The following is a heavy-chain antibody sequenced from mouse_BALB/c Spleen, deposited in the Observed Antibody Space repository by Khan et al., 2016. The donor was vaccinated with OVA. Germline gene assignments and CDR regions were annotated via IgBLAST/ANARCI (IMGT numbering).Heavy chain of an antibody. CDR3: ARRGTTVVANYAMDY. V-gene: IGHV9-3-1*01. Sequence: QVQLKQSGPELKKPGETVKISCKASGYTFTNYGMNWVKQAPGKGLKWMGWINTYTGEPTYADDFKGRFAFSLETSASTAYLQINNLKNEDTATYFCARRGTTVVANYAMDYWGQGTSVTVAS. CDR2: INTYTGEP. CDR1: GYTFTNYG. D-gene: IGHD1-1*01. J-gene: IGHJ4*01.